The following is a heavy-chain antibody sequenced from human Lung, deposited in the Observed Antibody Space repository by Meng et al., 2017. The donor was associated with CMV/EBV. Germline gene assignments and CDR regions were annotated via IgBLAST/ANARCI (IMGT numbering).Heavy chain of an antibody. V-gene: IGHV3-7*01. J-gene: IGHJ4*02. Sequence: GSLRLSCAASGFTFTNYWMTWVRQAPGKGLEWVANIKQDGNGKLYVDSVRGRFTISRDNAENLVFLQMNSLRPDDTAVYYCARHVRYRFDYWGQGALVTVSS. CDR2: IKQDGNGK. CDR3: ARHVRYRFDY. D-gene: IGHD4-11*01. CDR1: GFTFTNYW.